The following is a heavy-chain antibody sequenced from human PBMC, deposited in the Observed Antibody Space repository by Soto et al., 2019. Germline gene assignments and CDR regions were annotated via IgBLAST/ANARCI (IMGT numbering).Heavy chain of an antibody. CDR3: AKSGRYAGYDFPCDY. V-gene: IGHV3-23*01. J-gene: IGHJ4*02. D-gene: IGHD5-12*01. CDR2: VSGSGGST. Sequence: EVQLLESGGGLVQPGGSVRLSCAASGFTFRSYVMSWVRQAPGKGLEWVAAVSGSGGSTYSADSVKGRFTISRDNSKSTLYLQMNSLRAEDTAVYFCAKSGRYAGYDFPCDYWGQGTLVTVYS. CDR1: GFTFRSYV.